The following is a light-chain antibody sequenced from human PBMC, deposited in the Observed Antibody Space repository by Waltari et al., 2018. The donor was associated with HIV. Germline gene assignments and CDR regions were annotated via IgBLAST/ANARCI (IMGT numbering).Light chain of an antibody. V-gene: IGLV3-25*03. CDR2: KDT. CDR1: ALANHY. Sequence: SNELTQPPSVSVSPGQTARITCSGDALANHYTYWFQQKPGQAPVLVIYKDTERPSGIPERFSGSRSGTTFKLTISGVQAEDEADYYCQSGGSSGSWVFGGGTKLTVL. CDR3: QSGGSSGSWV. J-gene: IGLJ3*02.